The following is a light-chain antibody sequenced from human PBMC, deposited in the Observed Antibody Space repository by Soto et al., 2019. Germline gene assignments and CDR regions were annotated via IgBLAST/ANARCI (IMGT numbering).Light chain of an antibody. CDR1: SSDVGGYNY. CDR2: EVS. J-gene: IGLJ1*01. V-gene: IGLV2-8*01. CDR3: STYAGRNNFYV. Sequence: QSALTQPPSASGSPGQSATISCAGTSSDVGGYNYVSWYQQHPGKAPKLMIYEVSKRPSGVPDRFSGSKSGNTASLTVSGLQAEDESDYYCSTYAGRNNFYVFGTGTKVTV.